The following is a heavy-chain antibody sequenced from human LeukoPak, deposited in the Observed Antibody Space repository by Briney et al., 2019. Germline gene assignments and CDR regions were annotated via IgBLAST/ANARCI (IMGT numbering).Heavy chain of an antibody. CDR1: GFTFGSYA. CDR3: AKFYGSGSRPYYGMDV. J-gene: IGHJ6*02. Sequence: GGSLRLSCAASGFTFGSYAMSWVRQAPGKGLEWVSAISGSGGSTYYADSVKGRFTISRDNSKNTLYLQMNSLRAEDTAVYYCAKFYGSGSRPYYGMDVWGQGTTVTVSS. D-gene: IGHD3-10*01. CDR2: ISGSGGST. V-gene: IGHV3-23*01.